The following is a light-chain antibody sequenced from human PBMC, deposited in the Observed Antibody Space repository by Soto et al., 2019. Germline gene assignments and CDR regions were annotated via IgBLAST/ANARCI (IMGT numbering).Light chain of an antibody. V-gene: IGKV1-5*01. J-gene: IGKJ1*01. CDR1: HGIFGW. CDR2: EAS. Sequence: DIQMTQSPSTLSASVGDRVTITCRASHGIFGWLAWYQQKPGKAPNLLIYEASTLKSGVPSRFSGSKSGTEFTLTISSLQPDDFATYYCQHYNSYSEAFGQGTKVELK. CDR3: QHYNSYSEA.